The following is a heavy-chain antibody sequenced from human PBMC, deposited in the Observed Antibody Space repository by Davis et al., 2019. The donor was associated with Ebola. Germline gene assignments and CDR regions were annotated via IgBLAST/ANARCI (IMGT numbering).Heavy chain of an antibody. J-gene: IGHJ5*02. CDR1: GYTFTSYY. D-gene: IGHD3-3*01. CDR2: INPSGGST. Sequence: AASVTVSCKASGYTFTSYYMHWVRQAPGQGLEWMGIINPSGGSTSYAQKFQGRVTMTRDTSTSTVYMELSSLSSEDTAVYYCATSYSLRFLGFDPWGQGTLVTVSS. CDR3: ATSYSLRFLGFDP. V-gene: IGHV1-46*01.